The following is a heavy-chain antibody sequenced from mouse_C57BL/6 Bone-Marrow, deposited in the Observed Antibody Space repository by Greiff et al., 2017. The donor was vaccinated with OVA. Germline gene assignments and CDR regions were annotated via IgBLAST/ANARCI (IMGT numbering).Heavy chain of an antibody. CDR2: INPNNGGT. J-gene: IGHJ1*03. V-gene: IGHV1-22*01. Sequence: EVQLQQSGPELVKPGASVKMSCKASGYTFTDYNMHWVKQSHGKSLEWIGYINPNNGGTSYNQKFKGKATLTVNKSSSTAYMELRSLTSEASAVYYCARPYYYGSSYWYFDVWGTGTTVTVSS. D-gene: IGHD1-1*01. CDR3: ARPYYYGSSYWYFDV. CDR1: GYTFTDYN.